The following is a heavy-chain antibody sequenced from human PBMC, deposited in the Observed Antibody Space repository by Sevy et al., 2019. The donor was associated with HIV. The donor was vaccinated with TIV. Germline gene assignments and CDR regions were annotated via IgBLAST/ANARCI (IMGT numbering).Heavy chain of an antibody. Sequence: GGSLRLSCAASGFTFSSYNMNWVRQAPGKGLEWVSSISGSSNYIYYADSVKGRFTISRDNAKNSLYLQMNSLRAEDTDVYYCARDILFAEITRTSGDWGQGTLVTVSS. J-gene: IGHJ4*02. D-gene: IGHD1-20*01. CDR2: ISGSSNYI. V-gene: IGHV3-21*01. CDR3: ARDILFAEITRTSGD. CDR1: GFTFSSYN.